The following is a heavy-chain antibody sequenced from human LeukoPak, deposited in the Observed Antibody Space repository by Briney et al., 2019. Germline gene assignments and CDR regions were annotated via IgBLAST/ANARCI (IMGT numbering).Heavy chain of an antibody. CDR3: ARLIILTGLDYFDY. D-gene: IGHD3-9*01. V-gene: IGHV4-31*03. CDR2: IYYSGST. J-gene: IGHJ4*02. CDR1: GGSISSGGYY. Sequence: SETLSLTCTVSGGSISSGGYYWSWIRQHPGKGLEWIGYIYYSGSTYYNPSLKSRVTISVDTSKNQFSLKLSSVTAADTAVYYCARLIILTGLDYFDYWGQGTLVTVSS.